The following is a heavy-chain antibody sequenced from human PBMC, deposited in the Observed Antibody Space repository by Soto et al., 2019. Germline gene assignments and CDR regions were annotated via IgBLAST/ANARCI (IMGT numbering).Heavy chain of an antibody. J-gene: IGHJ4*02. D-gene: IGHD3-22*01. CDR3: ARATDGGSSGYYYFMGFDY. CDR1: GGSISSGDYY. Sequence: SETLSLTCTVSGGSISSGDYYWSWIRQPPGKGLEWIGYIYYSGSTYYNPSLKSRVTISVDTSKNQFSLKLSSVTAADTAVYYCARATDGGSSGYYYFMGFDYWGQGTLVTVS. V-gene: IGHV4-30-4*01. CDR2: IYYSGST.